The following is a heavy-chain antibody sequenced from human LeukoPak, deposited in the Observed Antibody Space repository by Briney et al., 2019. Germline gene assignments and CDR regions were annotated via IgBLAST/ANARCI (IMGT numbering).Heavy chain of an antibody. CDR1: GGTFSSYT. V-gene: IGHV1-69*02. CDR2: ITPILGIA. Sequence: ASVKLSCKASGGTFSSYTISWVRQAPGQGLEWMRGITPILGIANYAQKFQGRVTITADKSKSTAYMELSSLRSEDTAVYYCALTGYSSGWTPVNWFDPWGQGTLVTVSS. CDR3: ALTGYSSGWTPVNWFDP. D-gene: IGHD6-19*01. J-gene: IGHJ5*02.